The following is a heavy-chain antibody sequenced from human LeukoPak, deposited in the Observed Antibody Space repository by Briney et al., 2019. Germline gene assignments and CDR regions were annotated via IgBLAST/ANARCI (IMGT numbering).Heavy chain of an antibody. Sequence: PSETLSLTCAVYGGSFSVYYWSWIRQPPGKGLEWIGEINHSGSTNYNPSLKSRVTISVDTSKNQFSLKLSSVTAADTAVYYCARGRYCGGDCPWGQGTLVTVSS. V-gene: IGHV4-34*01. CDR1: GGSFSVYY. D-gene: IGHD2-21*02. J-gene: IGHJ5*02. CDR3: ARGRYCGGDCP. CDR2: INHSGST.